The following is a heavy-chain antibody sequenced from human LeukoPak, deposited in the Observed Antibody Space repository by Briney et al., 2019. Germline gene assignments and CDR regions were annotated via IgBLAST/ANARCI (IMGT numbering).Heavy chain of an antibody. J-gene: IGHJ3*02. D-gene: IGHD2-21*02. V-gene: IGHV1-46*01. CDR3: ARDLCGGDCYTEDAFDI. CDR2: INPSGGST. Sequence: ASVKVSCKASGYTFTSYYVHWVRQAPGQGLEWMGMINPSGGSTSYAQKFQGRLTMTRDTSTTTVYMELSSLRFEDTAVYYCARDLCGGDCYTEDAFDIWGQGTMVTVSS. CDR1: GYTFTSYY.